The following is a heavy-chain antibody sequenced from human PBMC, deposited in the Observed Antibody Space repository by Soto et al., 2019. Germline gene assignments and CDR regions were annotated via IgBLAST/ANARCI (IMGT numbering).Heavy chain of an antibody. CDR3: AREDYDFWSGYYGGRGWFDA. D-gene: IGHD3-3*01. CDR1: GFTFSSYG. Sequence: QVQLVESGGGVVQPGRSLRLSCAASGFTFSSYGMHWVRQAPGKGLEWVAVIWYDGSNKYYADSVKGRFTISRDNSKNTLYLQMNSLRAEDTAVYYCAREDYDFWSGYYGGRGWFDAWGQGTLVTVSS. CDR2: IWYDGSNK. V-gene: IGHV3-33*01. J-gene: IGHJ5*02.